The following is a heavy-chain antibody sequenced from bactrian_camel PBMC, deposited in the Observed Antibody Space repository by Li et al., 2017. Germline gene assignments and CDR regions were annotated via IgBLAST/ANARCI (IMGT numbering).Heavy chain of an antibody. D-gene: IGHD2*01. CDR1: AATFRRDA. CDR2: IHSAGITT. CDR3: VTSGSVVGGRDFGY. V-gene: IGHV3S40*01. Sequence: VQLVESGGGLVQPGESLRLSCLASAATFRRDAMMWVRQAPGKGLEWVSGIHSAGITTYYKESVKDRFTISRDNSKNTVYLQLNSVKTEDTAMYYCVTSGSVVGGRDFGYWGQGTQVTVS. J-gene: IGHJ6*01.